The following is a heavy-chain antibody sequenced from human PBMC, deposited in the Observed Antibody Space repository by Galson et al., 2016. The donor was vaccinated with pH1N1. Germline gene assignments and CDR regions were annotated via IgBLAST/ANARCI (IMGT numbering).Heavy chain of an antibody. CDR3: ARNGRYGHCGGGNCYPAEDFQY. CDR2: ISSSGSYI. J-gene: IGHJ1*01. CDR1: GFTFTDYY. D-gene: IGHD2-15*01. Sequence: SPRLSCAASGFTFTDYYMSWIRQAPGKGLEWIAYISSSGSYINYADSVKGRFTVSRDHANRSLWLQLNSLTVEDTAVHFCARNGRYGHCGGGNCYPAEDFQYWGRGTLVSVSS. V-gene: IGHV3-11*06.